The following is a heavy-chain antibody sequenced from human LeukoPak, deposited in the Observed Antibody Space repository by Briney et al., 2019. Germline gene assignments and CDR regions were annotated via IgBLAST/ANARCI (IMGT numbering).Heavy chain of an antibody. CDR3: VGGDSGHYGLFDY. CDR1: EFTFSNYW. D-gene: IGHD4-17*01. CDR2: TSTDGSTT. Sequence: GGSLRLSCAASEFTFSNYWMHWVRQAPGKGLVWVSRTSTDGSTTFYADSVKGRFTISRDNAKNTLYLQMNSLRADDTAVYYCVGGDSGHYGLFDYWGQGTLVTVSS. V-gene: IGHV3-74*01. J-gene: IGHJ4*02.